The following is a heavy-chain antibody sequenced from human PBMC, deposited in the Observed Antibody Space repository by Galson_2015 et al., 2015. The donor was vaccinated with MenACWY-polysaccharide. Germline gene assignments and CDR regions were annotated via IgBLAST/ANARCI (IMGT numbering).Heavy chain of an antibody. D-gene: IGHD3-10*01. Sequence: SLRLSCAASGSRFSNSGMHWVRQAPGKGLEWVAVIQYDGSQKQYIDSVKGRFTISRDNSKNTLYLEMNSLRAGDTALYYCAREGSRVVFHAFDVWGQGTMVIVSS. J-gene: IGHJ3*01. V-gene: IGHV3-33*01. CDR3: AREGSRVVFHAFDV. CDR1: GSRFSNSG. CDR2: IQYDGSQK.